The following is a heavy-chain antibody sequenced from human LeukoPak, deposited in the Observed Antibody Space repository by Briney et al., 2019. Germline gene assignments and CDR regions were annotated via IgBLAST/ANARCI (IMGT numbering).Heavy chain of an antibody. CDR2: IYYSGST. CDR3: TRAASSGPLFTYHMDV. Sequence: PSETLSLTCTVPGGSISSSSYYWGWIRQPPGKGLEWIGSIYYSGSTYYNPSLKSRVTISVDTSKNQFSLKLSSVTAADTAVYYCTRAASSGPLFTYHMDVWGKGTTVTVSS. D-gene: IGHD3-22*01. CDR1: GGSISSSSYY. V-gene: IGHV4-39*07. J-gene: IGHJ6*03.